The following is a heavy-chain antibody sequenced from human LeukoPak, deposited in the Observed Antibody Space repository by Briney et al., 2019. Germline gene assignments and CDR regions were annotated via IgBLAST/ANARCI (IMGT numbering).Heavy chain of an antibody. Sequence: GASVKVSCKASGYTFTSYAMHWARQAPGQRLEWMGWINAGNGNTKYSQKFQGRVTITRDTSASTAYMELSSLRSEDTAVYYCASAPQTPKPYCSGGSCYLYYYYGMDVWGQGTTVTVSS. CDR3: ASAPQTPKPYCSGGSCYLYYYYGMDV. CDR2: INAGNGNT. CDR1: GYTFTSYA. J-gene: IGHJ6*02. D-gene: IGHD2-15*01. V-gene: IGHV1-3*01.